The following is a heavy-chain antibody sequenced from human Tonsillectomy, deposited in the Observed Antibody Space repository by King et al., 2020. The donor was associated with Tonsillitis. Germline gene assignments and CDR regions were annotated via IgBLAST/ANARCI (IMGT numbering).Heavy chain of an antibody. CDR2: IYNSENT. Sequence: QLQESGPGLVKPSQTLSLTCTVSGGSISGGAYYWSWIRQHPGKGLEWIGYIYNSENTYYNPSLKSRLTISIDTSKNQFSLKLTSVTAADTAVYYCGGYEGGVFDPWGQGTLVSVSS. V-gene: IGHV4-31*03. J-gene: IGHJ5*02. D-gene: IGHD2-15*01. CDR1: GGSISGGAYY. CDR3: GGYEGGVFDP.